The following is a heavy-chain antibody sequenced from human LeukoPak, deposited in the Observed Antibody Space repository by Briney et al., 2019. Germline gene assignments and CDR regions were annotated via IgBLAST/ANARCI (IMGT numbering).Heavy chain of an antibody. D-gene: IGHD3-22*01. Sequence: GGSLRLSCAASGFTFSIYAMSWVRQAPGKGLEWVSAISGGGGSTSYADSAKGRFTISRDNSKNTLYLQMNSLRAEDTAVYYCAKMFPYYYDISGYYFDYWGQGALVTVSS. CDR3: AKMFPYYYDISGYYFDY. CDR2: ISGGGGST. J-gene: IGHJ4*02. V-gene: IGHV3-23*01. CDR1: GFTFSIYA.